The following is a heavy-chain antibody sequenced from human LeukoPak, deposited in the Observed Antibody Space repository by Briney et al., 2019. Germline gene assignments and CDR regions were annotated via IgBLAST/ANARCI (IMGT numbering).Heavy chain of an antibody. CDR3: ARDSQIVVVPAAIYYYYGMDV. Sequence: GGSLRLSCAASGFTFSDYYMSWIRQAPGKGLEWVSYISSSGSTIYYADSVTGRFTISRDNAKNSLYLQMNSLRAEDTAVYYCARDSQIVVVPAAIYYYYGMDVWGQGTTVTVSS. CDR1: GFTFSDYY. J-gene: IGHJ6*02. CDR2: ISSSGSTI. D-gene: IGHD2-2*02. V-gene: IGHV3-11*01.